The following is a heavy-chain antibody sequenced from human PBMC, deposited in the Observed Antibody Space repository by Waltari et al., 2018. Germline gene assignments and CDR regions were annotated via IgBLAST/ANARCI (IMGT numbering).Heavy chain of an antibody. CDR1: GGSISSYY. D-gene: IGHD3-10*01. V-gene: IGHV4-59*01. CDR2: IYYSGST. Sequence: QVQLQESGPGLVKPSETLSLTCTVSGGSISSYYWSWIRQPPGKGLEWIGYIYYSGSTNYNPARKSRVTISVDTSKNQFSLKLSSVTAADTAVYYCARATGYGSGSYYFDYWGQGTLVTVSS. CDR3: ARATGYGSGSYYFDY. J-gene: IGHJ4*02.